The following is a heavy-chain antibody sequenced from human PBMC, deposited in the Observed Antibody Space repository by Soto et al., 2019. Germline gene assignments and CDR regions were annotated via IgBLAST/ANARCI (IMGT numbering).Heavy chain of an antibody. Sequence: QVQLVESGGGLVKPGGSLRLSCAASGFTFSDYYMSWIRQAPGKGLEWVSYISSSSSYTNYADSVKGRFTISRANAKNSLYLQMNSLRAKDTALYYCAGAGTGIADYGYGGQGTPVTVSS. CDR1: GFTFSDYY. V-gene: IGHV3-11*05. CDR2: ISSSSSYT. CDR3: AGAGTGIADYGY. D-gene: IGHD1-1*01. J-gene: IGHJ4*02.